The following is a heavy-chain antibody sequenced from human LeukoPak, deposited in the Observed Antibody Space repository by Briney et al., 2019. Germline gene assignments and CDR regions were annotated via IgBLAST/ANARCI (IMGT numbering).Heavy chain of an antibody. J-gene: IGHJ5*02. CDR1: GGTFSSYA. CDR2: IIPIFGTA. Sequence: SVKVSXKASGGTFSSYAVSWVRQAPGQGLEWMGGIIPIFGTANYAQKFQGRVTITADESTSTAYMELSSLRSEDTAVYYCARDTLELRDGWFDPWGQGTLVTVSS. CDR3: ARDTLELRDGWFDP. V-gene: IGHV1-69*13. D-gene: IGHD1-7*01.